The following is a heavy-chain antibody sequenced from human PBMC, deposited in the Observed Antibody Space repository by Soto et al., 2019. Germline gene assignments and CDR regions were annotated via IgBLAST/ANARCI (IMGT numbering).Heavy chain of an antibody. CDR3: AKAVVTLAGFDY. CDR2: ISVTAGTT. J-gene: IGHJ4*02. D-gene: IGHD2-21*02. CDR1: GFTFSSNA. V-gene: IGHV3-23*01. Sequence: EVQLLESGGGLVQPGGSLRLSCAASGFTFSSNAMNWVRQAPGKGLEWVAAISVTAGTTYYADSVKGRFTISRDNSKNSLCLQMDSLIAEDTAMYFCAKAVVTLAGFDYWGQGALVTVSS.